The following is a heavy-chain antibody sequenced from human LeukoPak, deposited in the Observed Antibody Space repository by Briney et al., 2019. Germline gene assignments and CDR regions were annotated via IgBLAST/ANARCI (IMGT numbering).Heavy chain of an antibody. CDR3: ARDKRIAAAGTWFDP. Sequence: SETLSLTCTVSGGSISSGDYYWSWIRQPPGKGLVRIGYIYYSGSTYYHPSLKSRVTISVDTSKNQFTLKLSSVTAADTAVYYCARDKRIAAAGTWFDPWGQGTLVTVSS. V-gene: IGHV4-30-4*01. D-gene: IGHD6-13*01. J-gene: IGHJ5*02. CDR2: IYYSGST. CDR1: GGSISSGDYY.